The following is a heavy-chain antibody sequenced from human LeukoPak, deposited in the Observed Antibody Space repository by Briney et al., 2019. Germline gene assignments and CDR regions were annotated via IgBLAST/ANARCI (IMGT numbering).Heavy chain of an antibody. Sequence: GGSLRLSCAASGFTFSSYAMHWVRQAPGKGLEWVAVISYDGSNKYYADSVKGRFTISRDNSKNTLYLQMNSLRAEDTAVYYCAKDLRVGGYSYGYYYYYGMDVWGQGTTVTVSS. CDR2: ISYDGSNK. J-gene: IGHJ6*02. D-gene: IGHD5-18*01. CDR3: AKDLRVGGYSYGYYYYYGMDV. CDR1: GFTFSSYA. V-gene: IGHV3-30-3*01.